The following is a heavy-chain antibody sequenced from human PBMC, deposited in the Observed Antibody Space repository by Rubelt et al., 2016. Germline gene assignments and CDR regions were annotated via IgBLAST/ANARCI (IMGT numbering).Heavy chain of an antibody. D-gene: IGHD3-3*01. CDR3: VRWCGYDFWSGYSPFNWFDP. V-gene: IGHV4-39*01. CDR2: ISDSGST. J-gene: IGHJ5*02. CDR1: GDSISRSSYR. Sequence: QVQLQESGPGLVKPWETLSLTCTVSGDSISRSSYRWGWIRQPPGKGLEWIGSISDSGSTYYNASLKSRVTVSVDKSKNQFSLKLSSVTAADTAVYYCVRWCGYDFWSGYSPFNWFDPWGQGTLVTVSS.